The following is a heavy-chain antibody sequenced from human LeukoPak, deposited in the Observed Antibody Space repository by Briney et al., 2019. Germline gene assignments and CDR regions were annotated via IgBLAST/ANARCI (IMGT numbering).Heavy chain of an antibody. Sequence: GASVTVSCKASGYAFTSYDINWVPQATGQGLEWMGWMNPNSGNTGYAQKFQGRATMTRNTSISTAYMELSSLRSEDTAVYYCARGRYSYYYYYMDVWGKGTTVTVSS. CDR3: ARGRYSYYYYYMDV. V-gene: IGHV1-8*01. D-gene: IGHD3-16*02. CDR2: MNPNSGNT. CDR1: GYAFTSYD. J-gene: IGHJ6*03.